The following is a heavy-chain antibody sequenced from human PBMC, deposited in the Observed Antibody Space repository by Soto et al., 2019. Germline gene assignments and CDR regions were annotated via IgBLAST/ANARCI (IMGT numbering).Heavy chain of an antibody. CDR2: IYYSGST. V-gene: IGHV4-30-4*01. Sequence: PSETLSLTCTVSGGSISSGDYYWSWIRQPPGKGLEWIGYIYYSGSTYYNPSLKSRVTISVDTSKNQFSLKLSSVTAADTAVYYCAKSFTYYYDSSGYHAFDIWGQGTMVTVSS. J-gene: IGHJ3*02. CDR3: AKSFTYYYDSSGYHAFDI. D-gene: IGHD3-22*01. CDR1: GGSISSGDYY.